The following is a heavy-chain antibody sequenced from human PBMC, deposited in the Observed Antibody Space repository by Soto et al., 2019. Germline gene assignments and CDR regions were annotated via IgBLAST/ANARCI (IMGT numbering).Heavy chain of an antibody. CDR1: GFTFNSYN. Sequence: EVQLVESGGGLVKPGGSLRLSCAASGFTFNSYNMNWVRQAPGKGLEWVSSISTSSTFIYYADSVKGRFTISRDNAKNSLYLQMNSLRAEDTAVYYCVRDLAPSVRADYWGQGTLVTVSS. V-gene: IGHV3-21*01. CDR2: ISTSSTFI. CDR3: VRDLAPSVRADY. J-gene: IGHJ4*02.